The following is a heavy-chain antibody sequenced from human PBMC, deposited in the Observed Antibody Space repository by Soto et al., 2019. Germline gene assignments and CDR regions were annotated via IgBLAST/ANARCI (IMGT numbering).Heavy chain of an antibody. V-gene: IGHV1-46*01. CDR2: VNPSGGHT. D-gene: IGHD2-21*02. Sequence: QVQLVQSGAEVKKPGASVKVSCKASGDTFTDYYIHWVRQAPGQGLEWMGTVNPSGGHTTYAQHFLGRMTMTRDRATGTLYMELTSLTSEDTAVYYCARGGHVVVVTAALDYWGQGTLVTVSS. CDR3: ARGGHVVVVTAALDY. CDR1: GDTFTDYY. J-gene: IGHJ4*02.